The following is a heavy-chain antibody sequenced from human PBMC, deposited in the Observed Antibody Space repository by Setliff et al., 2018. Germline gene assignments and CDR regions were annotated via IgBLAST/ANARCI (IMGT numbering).Heavy chain of an antibody. CDR2: IHASGSP. J-gene: IGHJ4*01. V-gene: IGHV4-61*02. D-gene: IGHD3-9*01. CDR1: GGSITSGSFY. Sequence: PSETLSLTCTVSGGSITSGSFYWSWIRQPAGKKLEWIGRIHASGSPDYNPSFKSRVTISRDTSTNQFSLKLGSVTAADTAVHYCARERYFDWFFEDWGHGTLVTVSS. CDR3: ARERYFDWFFED.